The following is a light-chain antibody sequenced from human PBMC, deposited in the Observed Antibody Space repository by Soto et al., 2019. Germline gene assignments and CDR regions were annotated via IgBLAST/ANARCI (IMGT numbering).Light chain of an antibody. Sequence: EIASTQSPGSQSLSPGERATVNCRASQSVRSSYLAWYQQKPGQAPRLLIYGASTRATGIPDRFSGGGSGTARPLSISGLELVDVAVYLCGQLGGSPQTFGDRTKV. V-gene: IGKV3-20*01. J-gene: IGKJ1*01. CDR2: GAS. CDR1: QSVRSSY. CDR3: GQLGGSPQT.